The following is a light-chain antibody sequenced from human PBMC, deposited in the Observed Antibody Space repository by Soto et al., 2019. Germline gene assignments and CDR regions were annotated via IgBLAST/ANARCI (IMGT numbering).Light chain of an antibody. CDR3: QQYNNWPRT. J-gene: IGKJ2*02. CDR2: GAS. CDR1: QSVNSN. V-gene: IGKV3-15*01. Sequence: EIVMTQSPATLSVSPGERAALSCRASQSVNSNLAWYQQKPGQAPRLLIYGASTRATGIPARFSGSGSGTEFNLTISSLQSEDFAIYYCQQYNNWPRTFGQGTKLEIK.